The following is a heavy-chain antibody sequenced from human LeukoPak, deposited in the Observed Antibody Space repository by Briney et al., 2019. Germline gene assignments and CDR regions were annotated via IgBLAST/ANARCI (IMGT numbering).Heavy chain of an antibody. D-gene: IGHD2-15*01. V-gene: IGHV4-61*02. J-gene: IGHJ6*03. CDR2: IYTSGST. CDR1: GGSISSSSYY. Sequence: TSETLSLTCTVSGGSISSSSYYWSWIRQPAGKGLEWIGRIYTSGSTNYNPSLKSRVTMSVDTSKNQFSLKLSSVTAADTAVYYCARQTGYGLNYYMDVWGKGTTVTISS. CDR3: ARQTGYGLNYYMDV.